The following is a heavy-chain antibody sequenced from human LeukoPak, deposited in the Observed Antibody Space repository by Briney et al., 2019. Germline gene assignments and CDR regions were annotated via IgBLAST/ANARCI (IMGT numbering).Heavy chain of an antibody. Sequence: GGSLRLSCAASGFTFRSTGMHWVRQAPGKGLEWVAVISYDGSNKYYADSVKGRFTISRDNSKNTLYLQMNSLRAEDTAVYYCARDLGELLGYYGMDVWGQGTTVTVSS. D-gene: IGHD3-10*01. CDR3: ARDLGELLGYYGMDV. CDR1: GFTFRSTG. V-gene: IGHV3-30*03. J-gene: IGHJ6*02. CDR2: ISYDGSNK.